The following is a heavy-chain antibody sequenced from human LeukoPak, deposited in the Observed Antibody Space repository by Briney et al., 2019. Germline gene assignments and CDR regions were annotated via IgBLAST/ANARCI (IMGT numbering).Heavy chain of an antibody. V-gene: IGHV3-20*01. J-gene: IGHJ4*02. CDR1: GFTFDDYG. Sequence: PGGCLRLSCAASGFTFDDYGMSWVRQAPGKGLEWVSGINWNGGSTGYADSVKGRFTISRDNAKNPLYLQMNSLRAEDTALYHCARGGPGRYFDYWGQGTLVTVSS. CDR2: INWNGGST. CDR3: ARGGPGRYFDY. D-gene: IGHD1-26*01.